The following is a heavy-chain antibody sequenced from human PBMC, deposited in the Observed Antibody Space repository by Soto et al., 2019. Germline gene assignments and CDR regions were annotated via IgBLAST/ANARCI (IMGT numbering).Heavy chain of an antibody. CDR3: ARDPYSSSWYGVGGTYGMDV. CDR2: TYYRSKWYN. D-gene: IGHD6-13*01. J-gene: IGHJ6*02. CDR1: GDSVSSSSVT. V-gene: IGHV6-1*01. Sequence: PSQTLSLTCAISGDSVSSSSVTWNWIRQSPSRGLEWLGRTYYRSKWYNDYAVSVKSRITINPDTSKNQFSLQLNSVTPEDTAVCYCARDPYSSSWYGVGGTYGMDVWGQGTTVTVSS.